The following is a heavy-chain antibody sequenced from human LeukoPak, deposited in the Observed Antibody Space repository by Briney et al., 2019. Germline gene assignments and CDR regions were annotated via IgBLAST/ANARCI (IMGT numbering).Heavy chain of an antibody. J-gene: IGHJ6*03. CDR3: ARQISKSRYYYYYMDV. V-gene: IGHV5-51*01. CDR1: GYSFTSYW. Sequence: GESLKISCKGSGYSFTSYWIGWVRQMPGKGLEWMGIIYPGDSDTRYSLSFQGQVTISADKSISTAYLQWSSLKASDTAMYYCARQISKSRYYYYYMDVWGKGTTVTVSS. CDR2: IYPGDSDT. D-gene: IGHD4-11*01.